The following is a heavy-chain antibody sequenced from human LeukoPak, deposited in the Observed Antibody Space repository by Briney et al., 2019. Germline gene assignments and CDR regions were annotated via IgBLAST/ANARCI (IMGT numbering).Heavy chain of an antibody. CDR3: ASGPPFLKYFEY. J-gene: IGHJ4*02. CDR2: ISVGAEYI. Sequence: GGSLRLSCAASGFTFSSYVMNWFRQAPGKGLEWVSTISVGAEYIFYADSVKGRFTISRDDSNNALYLQMHSLRAEDTALYYCASGPPFLKYFEYWGQGTLVTVSS. V-gene: IGHV3-23*01. CDR1: GFTFSSYV. D-gene: IGHD3-3*01.